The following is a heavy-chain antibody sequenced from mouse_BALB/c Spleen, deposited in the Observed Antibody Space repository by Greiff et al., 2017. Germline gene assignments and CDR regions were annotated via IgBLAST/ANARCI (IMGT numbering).Heavy chain of an antibody. J-gene: IGHJ2*01. CDR2: IDPFNGGT. Sequence: EVQLKESGPELMKPGASVKISCKASGYSFTSYYMHWVKQSHGKSLEWIGYIDPFNGGTSYNQKFKGKATLTVDKSSSTAYMHLSSLTSEDSAVYYCARVTTVVGYFDYWGQGTTLTVSS. V-gene: IGHV1S135*01. CDR1: GYSFTSYY. D-gene: IGHD1-1*01. CDR3: ARVTTVVGYFDY.